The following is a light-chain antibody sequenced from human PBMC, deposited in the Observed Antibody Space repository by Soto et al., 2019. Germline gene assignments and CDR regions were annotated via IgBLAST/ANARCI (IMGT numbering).Light chain of an antibody. CDR1: QSVSSSY. CDR3: QQYHNWPA. V-gene: IGKV3-15*01. Sequence: EIVLTQSPGTLSLSPGERATLSSRASQSVSSSYLAWYQQKPGQAARLLIYGASTRATGIPARFSGSGSGTEFTLTISSLQSEDFAVYFCQQYHNWPAFGQGTKVDIK. J-gene: IGKJ1*01. CDR2: GAS.